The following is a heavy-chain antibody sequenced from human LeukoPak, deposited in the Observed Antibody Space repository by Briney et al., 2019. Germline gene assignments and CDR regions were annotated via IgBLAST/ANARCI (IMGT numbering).Heavy chain of an antibody. CDR1: GFTFSSYA. CDR3: ARDRGF. J-gene: IGHJ4*02. CDR2: ISYDGSNK. D-gene: IGHD2-15*01. V-gene: IGHV3-30*04. Sequence: GGSLRLSCAASGFTFSSYAMHWVRQAPGKGLEWVAVISYDGSNKYYADSVKGRFTISRDNAKNSLYLQMNSLRAEDTAVYYCARDRGFWGQGTLVTVSS.